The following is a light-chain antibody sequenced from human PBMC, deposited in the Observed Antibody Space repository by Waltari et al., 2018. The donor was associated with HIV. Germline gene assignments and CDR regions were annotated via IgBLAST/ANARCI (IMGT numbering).Light chain of an antibody. CDR3: QQYNTYSWT. V-gene: IGKV1-5*03. Sequence: DIQMTQSPSTLSASVGDRVTISCRASQSISSWLAWYQQKPGKVPKLLIYKASTLQSGGPSRFSGSGSGTEFTLSISSLQPDDFATYYCQQYNTYSWTFGKWTKVEIK. CDR1: QSISSW. J-gene: IGKJ1*01. CDR2: KAS.